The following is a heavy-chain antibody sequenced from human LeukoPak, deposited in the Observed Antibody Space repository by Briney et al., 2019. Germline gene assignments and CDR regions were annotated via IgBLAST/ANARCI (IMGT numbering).Heavy chain of an antibody. V-gene: IGHV3-53*01. CDR2: IYNGDAT. CDR1: GFTVSSNH. CDR3: ARAPSSGYYFFDAFDI. Sequence: GGSLRLSCAASGFTVSSNHMSWVRQAPGKGLEWVSVIYNGDATNYPESVKGRFTISRDNSKNTLYLQMNSLRAEDTAVYYCARAPSSGYYFFDAFDIWGQGTMVTVSS. D-gene: IGHD3-22*01. J-gene: IGHJ3*02.